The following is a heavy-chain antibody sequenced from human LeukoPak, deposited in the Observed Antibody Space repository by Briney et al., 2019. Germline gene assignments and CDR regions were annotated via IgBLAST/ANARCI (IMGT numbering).Heavy chain of an antibody. V-gene: IGHV4-39*07. Sequence: SETLSLTCTVSGGSVNSGAYYWSWIRQPPGKGLEWIGNIYSSGSAYYNPSLKSRVTMSVDTSKNQFSLELSSVTAADTAVYYCARDWLWFGESPGWFDPWGQGTLVTVSS. CDR2: IYSSGSA. D-gene: IGHD3-10*01. CDR1: GGSVNSGAYY. CDR3: ARDWLWFGESPGWFDP. J-gene: IGHJ5*02.